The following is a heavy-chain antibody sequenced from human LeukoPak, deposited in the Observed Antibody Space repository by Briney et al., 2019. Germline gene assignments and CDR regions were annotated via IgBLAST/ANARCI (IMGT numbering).Heavy chain of an antibody. CDR1: GFTFSSNW. CDR2: IKQDGSEK. J-gene: IGHJ4*02. Sequence: GGSLRLSCGASGFTFSSNWMTWVRQAPGKGQEWVANIKQDGSEKNYVDSVKGRFTISRDNAKNSLYLQMNSLRAEDTAVYYCARERFKVGATGYWGQGTLVTVSS. CDR3: ARERFKVGATGY. D-gene: IGHD1-26*01. V-gene: IGHV3-7*01.